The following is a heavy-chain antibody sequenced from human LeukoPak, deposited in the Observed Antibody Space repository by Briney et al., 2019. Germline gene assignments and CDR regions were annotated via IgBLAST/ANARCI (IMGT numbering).Heavy chain of an antibody. J-gene: IGHJ3*02. D-gene: IGHD5/OR15-5a*01. CDR1: GFTFSGSA. Sequence: GGSLRLSCAASGFTFSGSAMPWVRQASGKGLEWVGRTRSKANSYATAYAASVKGRFTISRDDSKNTAYLQMNSLKTEDTAVYYCTRQSTLDAFDIWGQGTMVTVSS. CDR2: TRSKANSYAT. V-gene: IGHV3-73*01. CDR3: TRQSTLDAFDI.